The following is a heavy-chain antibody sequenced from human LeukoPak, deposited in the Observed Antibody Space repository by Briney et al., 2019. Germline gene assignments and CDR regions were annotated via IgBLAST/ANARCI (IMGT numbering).Heavy chain of an antibody. CDR3: ARDRNRVMVRGVNSYYYYYMDV. CDR2: ISSSSSTI. J-gene: IGHJ6*03. Sequence: GGSLRLSCAASGFTFSSYSMNWVRQAPGKGLEWVSYISSSSSTIYYADSVKGRFTISRDNAKNSLYLQMNSLRAEDTAVYYCARDRNRVMVRGVNSYYYYYMDVWGKGTTVTVSS. V-gene: IGHV3-48*01. CDR1: GFTFSSYS. D-gene: IGHD3-10*01.